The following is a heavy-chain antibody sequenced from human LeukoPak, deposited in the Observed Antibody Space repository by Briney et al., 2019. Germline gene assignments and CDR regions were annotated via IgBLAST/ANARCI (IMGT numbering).Heavy chain of an antibody. CDR3: ARHPYSSSWYGSYQI. CDR2: IYYSGST. Sequence: PSETLSLTCTVSGGSISTSSYYWGWIRQPPGKGLEWIGSIYYSGSTYYNPSLKSRVTISVDTSKNQFSLKLNSVTAADTAVYYCARHPYSSSWYGSYQIWGQGTMVTVSS. D-gene: IGHD6-13*01. J-gene: IGHJ3*02. V-gene: IGHV4-39*01. CDR1: GGSISTSSYY.